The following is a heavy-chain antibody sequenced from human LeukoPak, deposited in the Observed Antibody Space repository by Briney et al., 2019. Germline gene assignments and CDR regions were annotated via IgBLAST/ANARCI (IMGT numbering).Heavy chain of an antibody. CDR2: IYTSGST. CDR1: GGSFSSGSYY. J-gene: IGHJ4*02. V-gene: IGHV4-61*02. D-gene: IGHD6-19*01. CDR3: ARHFYSSGWYLRFEYYFDY. Sequence: SQTLSLTCTVSGGSFSSGSYYWSWIRQPAGKGLEWIGRIYTSGSTNYNPALKSRVTISIDTSKNQFSLKLSSVTAADTAVYYCARHFYSSGWYLRFEYYFDYWGQGTLVTVSS.